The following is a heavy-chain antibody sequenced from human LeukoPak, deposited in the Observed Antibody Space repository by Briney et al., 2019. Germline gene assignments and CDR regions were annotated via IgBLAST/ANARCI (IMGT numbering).Heavy chain of an antibody. CDR3: AKPTSRLGSFDY. Sequence: SETLSLTCTVSGYSICSGYDWGWIRRTPGKGLDWIGSIYYSGSTYYNPSLKSRVTISVDTSKNQFSLKLRSVTAADTAVYYCAKPTSRLGSFDYWGQGTLVTVSS. V-gene: IGHV4-38-2*02. CDR1: GYSICSGYD. J-gene: IGHJ4*02. CDR2: IYYSGST. D-gene: IGHD2/OR15-2a*01.